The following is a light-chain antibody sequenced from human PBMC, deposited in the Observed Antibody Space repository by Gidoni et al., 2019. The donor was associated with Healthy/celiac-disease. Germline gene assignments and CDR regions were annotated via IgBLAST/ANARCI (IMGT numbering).Light chain of an antibody. J-gene: IGLJ3*02. V-gene: IGLV2-14*01. Sequence: SARTQPASVSGSPGQSITISCTGTSSDVGGYNYVSWYQQHPGKAPKLMIYDVSKRPSGVSNRFSGSKSGNTASLTISGLQAEDEADYYCSSYTSSSTLGVFGGGTKLTVL. CDR2: DVS. CDR3: SSYTSSSTLGV. CDR1: SSDVGGYNY.